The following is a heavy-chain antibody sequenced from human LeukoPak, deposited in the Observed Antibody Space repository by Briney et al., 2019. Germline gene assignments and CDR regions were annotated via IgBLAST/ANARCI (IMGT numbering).Heavy chain of an antibody. V-gene: IGHV3-9*01. Sequence: PGRSLRLSCAASGFTFDDYAMHWVRQAPGKGLEWVSGISWNSGSIGYADSVKGRFTISRDNAKNSLYLQMNSLRAEDTAVYYCAKDSNWGWDYWGQGTPVTVSS. D-gene: IGHD7-27*01. CDR1: GFTFDDYA. J-gene: IGHJ4*02. CDR3: AKDSNWGWDY. CDR2: ISWNSGSI.